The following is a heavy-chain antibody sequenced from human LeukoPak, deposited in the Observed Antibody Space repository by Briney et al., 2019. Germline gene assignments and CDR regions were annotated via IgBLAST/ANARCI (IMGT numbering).Heavy chain of an antibody. V-gene: IGHV3-30-3*01. CDR2: ISYDGSNK. CDR3: ARDRYYDSSGYYYYYYYGMDV. D-gene: IGHD3-22*01. Sequence: GRSLRLSCVASGFTFSSYAMHWVRQAPGKGLEWVAVISYDGSNKYYADSVKGRFTISRDNSKNTLYLQMNSLRAEDTAVYYCARDRYYDSSGYYYYYYYGMDVWGQGTTVTVSS. J-gene: IGHJ6*02. CDR1: GFTFSSYA.